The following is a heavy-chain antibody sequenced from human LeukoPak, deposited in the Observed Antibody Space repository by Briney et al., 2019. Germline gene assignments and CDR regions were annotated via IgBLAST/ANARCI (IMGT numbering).Heavy chain of an antibody. V-gene: IGHV1-69*05. CDR2: IIPIFGTA. D-gene: IGHD3-22*01. CDR1: GGTFSSYA. J-gene: IGHJ4*02. CDR3: ARGGYYYDSSGYYFDY. Sequence: ASVKVPCKASGGTFSSYAISWVRQAPGQGLEWMGGIIPIFGTANYAQKFQGRVTITTDESTSTAYMELSSLRSEDTAVYYCARGGYYYDSSGYYFDYWGQGTLVTVSS.